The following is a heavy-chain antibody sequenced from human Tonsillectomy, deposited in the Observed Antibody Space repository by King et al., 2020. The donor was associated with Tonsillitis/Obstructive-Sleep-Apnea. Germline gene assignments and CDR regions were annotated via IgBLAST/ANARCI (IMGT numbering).Heavy chain of an antibody. J-gene: IGHJ3*02. D-gene: IGHD3-3*01. V-gene: IGHV4-34*01. CDR1: GGSFSIYY. CDR2: IDHSGST. Sequence: VQLQQWGAGLLKPSETLSLTCAVYGGSFSIYYWSWIRQPPGKGLEWIGEIDHSGSTNYNPSLKSRVTISANTPKTQFSLKLSSVTAADTAVYYLAREITTDASDMWGQGTMGTVSS. CDR3: AREITTDASDM.